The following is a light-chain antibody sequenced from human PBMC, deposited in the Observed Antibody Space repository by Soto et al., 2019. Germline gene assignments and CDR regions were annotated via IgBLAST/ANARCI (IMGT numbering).Light chain of an antibody. Sequence: SLLTQPRSVSGSPGQSVTISCTGTSSDVGGYNYVSWYQEQPGKAPKLMIYDVSKRPSGVPDRFSGSKSGNTASLTISGLQAEDEADYYCCSYAGSYSYVFGTGTKVTVL. J-gene: IGLJ1*01. CDR2: DVS. CDR1: SSDVGGYNY. V-gene: IGLV2-11*01. CDR3: CSYAGSYSYV.